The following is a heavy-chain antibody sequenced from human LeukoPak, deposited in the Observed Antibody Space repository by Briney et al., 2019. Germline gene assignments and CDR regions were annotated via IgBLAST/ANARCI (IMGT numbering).Heavy chain of an antibody. V-gene: IGHV1-46*01. CDR3: ARSSTRTIFGINWFDP. Sequence: EASVTVSCKASGYTFTSYYMHWVRQAPGQGLEWMGIINPSGGSTSYAQKFQGRVTMTRDTSTSTVYMELSSLRSEDTAVYYCARSSTRTIFGINWFDPWGQGTLVTVSS. J-gene: IGHJ5*02. CDR1: GYTFTSYY. D-gene: IGHD3-3*01. CDR2: INPSGGST.